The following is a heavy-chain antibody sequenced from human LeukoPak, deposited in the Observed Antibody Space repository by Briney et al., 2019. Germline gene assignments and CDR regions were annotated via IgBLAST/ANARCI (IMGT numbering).Heavy chain of an antibody. D-gene: IGHD3-10*01. CDR1: GFIFSNAW. CDR2: IKRKTDGGTT. J-gene: IGHJ3*02. V-gene: IGHV3-15*01. Sequence: GGSLRLSCAASGFIFSNAWMSWVRQAPGKGLEWVGRIKRKTDGGTTDYAAPVKGRFTISRDDSKTALYLQMNSLKTEDTAVYYCATEGGSGSYYGDDAFDMWGQGTMVTVSS. CDR3: ATEGGSGSYYGDDAFDM.